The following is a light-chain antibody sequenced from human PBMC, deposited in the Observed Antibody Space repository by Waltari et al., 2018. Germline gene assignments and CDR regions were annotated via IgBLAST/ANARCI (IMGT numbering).Light chain of an antibody. CDR2: AAS. Sequence: DIHIPQSPSSLFAPFGDTLTITCRASQTISTYLNWYQMKPGKPPKLLIFAASSLQSGVPSRFSGSGSGTDFTLTISSLQPGDFATYYCQQTYRTPGTFGQGTKVEIK. CDR3: QQTYRTPGT. J-gene: IGKJ1*01. V-gene: IGKV1-39*01. CDR1: QTISTY.